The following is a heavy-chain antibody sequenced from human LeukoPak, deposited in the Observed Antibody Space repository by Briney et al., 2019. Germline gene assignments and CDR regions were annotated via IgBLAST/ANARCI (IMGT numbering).Heavy chain of an antibody. CDR1: GFTFSTYW. CDR3: ARPVTGHGMDV. D-gene: IGHD2-21*02. CDR2: INQDGSEK. V-gene: IGHV3-7*02. Sequence: PGGSLRLSCAASGFTFSTYWMSWVRQAPGGGLEWVANINQDGSEKYYVDSVKGRFTISRDNAKNSLYLQIDTLRAEDTGVYYCARPVTGHGMDVWGQGTTVTVSS. J-gene: IGHJ6*02.